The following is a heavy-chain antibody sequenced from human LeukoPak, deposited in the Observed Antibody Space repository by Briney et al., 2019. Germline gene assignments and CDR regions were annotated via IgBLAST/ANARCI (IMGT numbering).Heavy chain of an antibody. CDR2: IYSGGST. CDR3: AKYAGSSALDY. CDR1: GFTVSSNY. V-gene: IGHV3-66*01. D-gene: IGHD2-2*01. J-gene: IGHJ4*02. Sequence: GGSLRLSCAASGFTVSSNYMSWVRQAPGKGLEWVSVIYSGGSTYYADSVKGRFTISRDNSRNTLYLQMNSLRAEDTAVYYCAKYAGSSALDYWGQGTLVAVSS.